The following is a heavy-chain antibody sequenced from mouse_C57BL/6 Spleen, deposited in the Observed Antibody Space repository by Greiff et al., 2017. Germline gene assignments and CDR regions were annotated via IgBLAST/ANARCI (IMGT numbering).Heavy chain of an antibody. V-gene: IGHV14-4*01. D-gene: IGHD1-1*01. CDR1: GFNIKDDF. J-gene: IGHJ1*03. CDR3: TTGSSYGYFDV. Sequence: VQLQQSGAELVRPGASVKLSCTASGFNIKDDFMPWVKQRPEQGLEGIGWIDPENGDTEYASKFQGKAPITADTSSNTAYLQLSSLTSEDTAVYYCTTGSSYGYFDVWGTGTTVTVSS. CDR2: IDPENGDT.